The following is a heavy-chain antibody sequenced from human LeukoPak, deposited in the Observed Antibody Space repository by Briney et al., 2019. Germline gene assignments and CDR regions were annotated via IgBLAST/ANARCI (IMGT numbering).Heavy chain of an antibody. CDR1: GYTFTSYG. D-gene: IGHD6-6*01. Sequence: ASVKVSCKASGYTFTSYGISWVRQAPGQGLEWMGWISAYNGNTNYAQKLQGRVTMTTDTSTSTAYMELRSLRSDDTAVYYCARSEYSSSPLEIDYWGQGTLVTVSS. V-gene: IGHV1-18*01. J-gene: IGHJ4*02. CDR2: ISAYNGNT. CDR3: ARSEYSSSPLEIDY.